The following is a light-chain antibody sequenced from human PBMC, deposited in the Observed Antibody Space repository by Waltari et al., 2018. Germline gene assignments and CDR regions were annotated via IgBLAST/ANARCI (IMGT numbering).Light chain of an antibody. Sequence: EIVLTQYPATLSLSPGERATLSCRASQSVSSYLAWYHQKPGQAPRLLIYDASNRATGIPARFSGSGSGTDFTLTISSLEPEDFAVYYCQQRSNWPVTFGPGTKVDIK. CDR1: QSVSSY. CDR3: QQRSNWPVT. J-gene: IGKJ3*01. CDR2: DAS. V-gene: IGKV3-11*01.